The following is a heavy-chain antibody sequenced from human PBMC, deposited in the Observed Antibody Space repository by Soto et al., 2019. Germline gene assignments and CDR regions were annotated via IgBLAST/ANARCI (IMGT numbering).Heavy chain of an antibody. CDR2: VYYTGST. CDR3: ARDSPGGDWFDP. V-gene: IGHV4-59*01. Sequence: SETLSLTCSVSGVSISSFYWSWIRQPPGKGLEWIGYVYYTGSTKYNPSLKSRVTISIDTSNHQFSLKLSSVTAADTAVYYCARDSPGGDWFDPWGQGTQVTVSS. CDR1: GVSISSFY. D-gene: IGHD3-16*01. J-gene: IGHJ5*02.